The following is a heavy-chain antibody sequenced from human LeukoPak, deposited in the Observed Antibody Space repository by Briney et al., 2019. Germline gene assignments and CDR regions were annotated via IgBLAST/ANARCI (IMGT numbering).Heavy chain of an antibody. CDR2: ISSSSSYI. J-gene: IGHJ3*01. D-gene: IGHD3-16*01. CDR3: ARGAGDLGAAES. CDR1: GFTFSSYS. Sequence: PGGSLRLSCAASGFTFSSYSMNWVRQAPGKGLEWVSSISSSSSYIYYADSVKGRFTISRDNAKNSLYLQMNSLRAEDTAVYYCARGAGDLGAAESWGQGTMVTVSS. V-gene: IGHV3-21*01.